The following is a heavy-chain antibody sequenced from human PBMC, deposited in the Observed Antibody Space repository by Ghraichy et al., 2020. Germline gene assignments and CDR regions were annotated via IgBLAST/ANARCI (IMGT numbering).Heavy chain of an antibody. V-gene: IGHV3-48*02. D-gene: IGHD5/OR15-5a*01. CDR1: GFTFSYYG. CDR3: ARDSGWVYDY. J-gene: IGHJ4*02. CDR2: ILSSGKDI. Sequence: GESLNISCAASGFTFSYYGMNWVRQAPGKGLEWVSFILSSGKDIYYADSVRGRFTISRDNAKNSLFLQMNSLRDEDTAVYYCARDSGWVYDYWGQGTLVTVSS.